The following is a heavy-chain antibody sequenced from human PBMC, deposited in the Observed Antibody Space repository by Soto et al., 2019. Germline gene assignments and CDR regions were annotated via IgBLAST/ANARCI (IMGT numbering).Heavy chain of an antibody. Sequence: SQTLSLTCAISGDSVSSNSAAWNWIRQSPSRGLEWLGRTYYRSKWYNDYAVSVKSRITINPDTSKNQFSLQLNSVTPEDTAVYFCARTYCTTTACQAHGIDVWGQGTTVTVS. V-gene: IGHV6-1*01. J-gene: IGHJ6*02. D-gene: IGHD4-4*01. CDR3: ARTYCTTTACQAHGIDV. CDR2: TYYRSKWYN. CDR1: GDSVSSNSAA.